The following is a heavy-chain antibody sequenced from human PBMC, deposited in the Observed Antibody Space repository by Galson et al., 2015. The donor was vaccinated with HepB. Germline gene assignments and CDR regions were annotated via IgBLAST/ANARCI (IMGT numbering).Heavy chain of an antibody. V-gene: IGHV3-53*01. CDR3: AVYSSSSGWLDP. J-gene: IGHJ5*02. Sequence: SLRLSCAVSGFIVSSSYMSWVRQAPGKGLEWVSVIYSDGSTYYAESVKGRFTISRDNSKNTLNLQMNSLRAEDTAVYYCAVYSSSSGWLDPWGQETLVTVSS. D-gene: IGHD6-6*01. CDR1: GFIVSSSY. CDR2: IYSDGST.